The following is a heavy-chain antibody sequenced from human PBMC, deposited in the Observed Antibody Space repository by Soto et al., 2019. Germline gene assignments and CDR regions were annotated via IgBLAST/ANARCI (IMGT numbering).Heavy chain of an antibody. J-gene: IGHJ4*02. V-gene: IGHV3-7*03. CDR3: ARDPGVAATGVGAY. D-gene: IGHD2-15*01. CDR1: GFTFSSYW. Sequence: EVQLVESGGGLVQPGGSLRLSCAASGFTFSSYWMSWVRQAPGKGLEWVANIKQDGSEKYYVDSVKGRFTISRDNAKNSLYLQMNSLRAEDTAVYYCARDPGVAATGVGAYWGQGTLVTVSS. CDR2: IKQDGSEK.